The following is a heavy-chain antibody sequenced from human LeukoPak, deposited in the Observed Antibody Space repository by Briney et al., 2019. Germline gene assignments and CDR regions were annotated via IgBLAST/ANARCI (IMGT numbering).Heavy chain of an antibody. Sequence: PGGSLRLSCAASGFTFSSYAMSWVRQAPGKGLEWVSAISGSGGSTYYADSVKGRFTISRDNSKNMLYLQMNSLRAEDTAVYYCAKDLSGYDYAFDIWGQGTMVTVSS. CDR1: GFTFSSYA. CDR2: ISGSGGST. CDR3: AKDLSGYDYAFDI. V-gene: IGHV3-23*01. J-gene: IGHJ3*02. D-gene: IGHD5-12*01.